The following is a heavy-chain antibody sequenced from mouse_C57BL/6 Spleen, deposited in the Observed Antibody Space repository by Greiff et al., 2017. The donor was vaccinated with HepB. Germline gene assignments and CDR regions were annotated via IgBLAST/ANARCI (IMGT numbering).Heavy chain of an antibody. V-gene: IGHV1-82*01. CDR3: ARSGPYYFDY. J-gene: IGHJ2*01. CDR1: GYAFSSSW. Sequence: VQLQQSGPELVKPGASVKISCKASGYAFSSSWMNWVKQRPGKGLEWIGRIYPGDGDTNYNGKFKGKATLTADKSSSTAYMQLSSLTSEDSAVYFGARSGPYYFDYWGQGTTLTVSS. CDR2: IYPGDGDT. D-gene: IGHD3-1*01.